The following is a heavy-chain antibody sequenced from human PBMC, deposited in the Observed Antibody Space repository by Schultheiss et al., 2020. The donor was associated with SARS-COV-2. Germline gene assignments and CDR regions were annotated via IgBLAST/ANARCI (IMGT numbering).Heavy chain of an antibody. J-gene: IGHJ3*02. CDR2: ISYDGNNK. CDR1: GFTFSTYA. D-gene: IGHD5-18*01. Sequence: GGSLRLSCAASGFTFSTYAMHWVRQAPGKGLEWVALISYDGNNKYYADSVRGRFTISRDNSKNTLYLQMNSLRAEDTAVYYCAREATRGYSYGTDAFDIWGQGTMVTVSS. CDR3: AREATRGYSYGTDAFDI. V-gene: IGHV3-30*14.